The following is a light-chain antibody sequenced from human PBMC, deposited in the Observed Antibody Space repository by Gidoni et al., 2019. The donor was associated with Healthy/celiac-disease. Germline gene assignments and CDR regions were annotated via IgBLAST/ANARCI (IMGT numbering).Light chain of an antibody. J-gene: IGLJ2*01. Sequence: QSVLTQPPSLSAAPGHKVTISCSGSSFNIGNNYVSWYQQLPGTAPKLLIYDNNKRPSGIPDRFSGSKSGTSATLGITGRQTGDEADYYCGTWDSSLSSVVFGGGTKLTVL. CDR1: SFNIGNNY. CDR2: DNN. CDR3: GTWDSSLSSVV. V-gene: IGLV1-51*01.